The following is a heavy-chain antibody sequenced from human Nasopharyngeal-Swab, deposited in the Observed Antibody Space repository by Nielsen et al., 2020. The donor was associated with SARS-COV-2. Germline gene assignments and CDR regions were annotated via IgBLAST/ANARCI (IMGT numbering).Heavy chain of an antibody. V-gene: IGHV4-4*02. Sequence: GSLRLSCAVSGGSISSSNWWSWVRQPPGKGLEWIGEIYHSGSTNYNPSLKSRVTISVDKSKNQFSLKLSSVTAADTAVYYCARQEEGDGPYWFDPWGQGTLVTVSS. CDR3: ARQEEGDGPYWFDP. CDR1: GGSISSSNW. D-gene: IGHD3-16*01. CDR2: IYHSGST. J-gene: IGHJ5*02.